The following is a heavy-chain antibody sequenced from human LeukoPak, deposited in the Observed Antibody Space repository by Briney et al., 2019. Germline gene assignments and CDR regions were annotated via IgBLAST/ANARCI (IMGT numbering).Heavy chain of an antibody. D-gene: IGHD6-13*01. CDR2: TYYRSRCYN. CDR1: GDSVSSNSAA. CDR3: ARVPGIAAAGDRYFDY. J-gene: IGHJ4*02. Sequence: SQTLSLTCAISGDSVSSNSAAWNWIRQSPSIGLEWLGRTYYRSRCYNEYALSVKSRITSIPDTSKNHFSLQLNSVTPEDTAVYYCARVPGIAAAGDRYFDYWGQGTLVTVSS. V-gene: IGHV6-1*01.